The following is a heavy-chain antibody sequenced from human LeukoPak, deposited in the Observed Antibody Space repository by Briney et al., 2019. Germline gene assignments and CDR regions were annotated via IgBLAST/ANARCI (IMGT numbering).Heavy chain of an antibody. CDR2: INPNNGGT. Sequence: GASVKVSCKASGYTFTDYYMHWLRQAPGQGLEWMGWINPNNGGTDYAQKFQGRVTMTRDTSISTVYMELSRLRSDDTAVYYCARGPSTGAFDIWGQGTMVTVSS. V-gene: IGHV1-2*02. CDR3: ARGPSTGAFDI. J-gene: IGHJ3*02. CDR1: GYTFTDYY.